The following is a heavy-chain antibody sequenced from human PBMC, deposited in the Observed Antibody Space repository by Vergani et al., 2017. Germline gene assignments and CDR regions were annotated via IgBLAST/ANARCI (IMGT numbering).Heavy chain of an antibody. CDR2: ISYDGSNK. J-gene: IGHJ4*02. Sequence: QVQLVESGGGVVQPGRSLRLSCAPSGFTFSSYGMHWVRQAPGKGLEWVAVISYDGSNKYYADSVKGRFTISRDNSKNTLYLQMNSLRAEDTAVYYCAKDSPDYGGTFDYWGQGTLVTVSS. CDR3: AKDSPDYGGTFDY. V-gene: IGHV3-30*18. D-gene: IGHD4-23*01. CDR1: GFTFSSYG.